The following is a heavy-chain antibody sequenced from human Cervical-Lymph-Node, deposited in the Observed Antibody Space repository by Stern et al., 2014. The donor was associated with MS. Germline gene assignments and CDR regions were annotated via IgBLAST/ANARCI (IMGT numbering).Heavy chain of an antibody. CDR1: GYSFANFW. V-gene: IGHV5-51*03. CDR3: ARRGLGYDGADH. J-gene: IGHJ4*02. Sequence: EVQLVQSGAEVRKPGESLKISCKVYGYSFANFWIGWVRQVPGKGLEWIGVIYPGGSDTRYSPSFQGQVSLSAAESISTAYLQWSSLKASDTGIYYCARRGLGYDGADHGGQGALVTVSS. D-gene: IGHD3-16*01. CDR2: IYPGGSDT.